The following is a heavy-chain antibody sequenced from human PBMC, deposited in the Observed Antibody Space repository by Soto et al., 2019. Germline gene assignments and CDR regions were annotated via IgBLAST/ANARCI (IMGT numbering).Heavy chain of an antibody. V-gene: IGHV4-30-2*01. CDR2: IYHSRSA. CDR3: SSSDSSGSHAFDI. Sequence: TLSLMCALSWGSMRSGCYSGSEIGHPPGKGKEWIGYIYHSRSAYYHPTLKRRVTISVDRAKTQFSLTLRSVTVADTAVYYCSSSDSSGSHAFDIWGQGTMVTVSS. J-gene: IGHJ3*02. D-gene: IGHD3-22*01. CDR1: WGSMRSGCYS.